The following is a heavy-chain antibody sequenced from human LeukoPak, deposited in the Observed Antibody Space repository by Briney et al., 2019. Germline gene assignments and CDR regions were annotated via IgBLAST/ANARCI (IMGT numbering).Heavy chain of an antibody. J-gene: IGHJ6*03. V-gene: IGHV3-48*03. CDR2: ISSSGSTI. D-gene: IGHD2-2*02. CDR1: GFTFSSYE. CDR3: ARGVPGYCSGTSCYKDYYYMDV. Sequence: GGSLRLSCAASGFTFSSYEMNWVRQAPGKGLEWVSYISSSGSTIYYADSVKGRFTISRDNAKDSLYVQMNSLRAEDTAVYYCARGVPGYCSGTSCYKDYYYMDVWGKGTTVTVSS.